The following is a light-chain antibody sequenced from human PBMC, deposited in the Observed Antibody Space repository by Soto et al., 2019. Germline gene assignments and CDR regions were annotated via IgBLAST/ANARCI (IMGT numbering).Light chain of an antibody. CDR1: SSDVGGYNY. J-gene: IGLJ1*01. CDR2: EVS. V-gene: IGLV2-8*01. Sequence: QSVLTQPPSASGSPGQSVTISCTGTSSDVGGYNYVSWYQQHPGKAPKLMIYEVSKRPSGVPDRFSGSKSGNTASLTVSGLQAEDGADYYCSSYAGSNNPYVFGTGTKLTVL. CDR3: SSYAGSNNPYV.